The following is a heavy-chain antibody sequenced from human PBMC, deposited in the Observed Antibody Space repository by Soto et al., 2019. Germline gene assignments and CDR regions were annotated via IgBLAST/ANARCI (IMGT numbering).Heavy chain of an antibody. D-gene: IGHD6-6*01. CDR3: ARDRTKRIAARLTHDAFDI. CDR2: IKQDGSEK. J-gene: IGHJ3*02. Sequence: HPGGSLRLSCAASGFTFSSYWMSWVRQAPGKGLEWVANIKQDGSEKYYVDSVKGRFTISRDNAKNSLYLQMNSLRAEDTAVYYCARDRTKRIAARLTHDAFDIWGQGTMVTVSS. CDR1: GFTFSSYW. V-gene: IGHV3-7*01.